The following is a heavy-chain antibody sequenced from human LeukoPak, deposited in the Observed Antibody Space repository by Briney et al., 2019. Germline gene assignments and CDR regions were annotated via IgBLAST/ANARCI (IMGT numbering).Heavy chain of an antibody. Sequence: ASVKVSCKASGGTFSSYAISWVRQAPGQGLEWMGWISAYNGNTNYAQKLQGRVTMTTDTSTSTAYMELRSLRSDDTAVYYCARKNDILTGYYDDAFDIWGQGTMVTVSS. V-gene: IGHV1-18*01. J-gene: IGHJ3*02. D-gene: IGHD3-9*01. CDR1: GGTFSSYA. CDR2: ISAYNGNT. CDR3: ARKNDILTGYYDDAFDI.